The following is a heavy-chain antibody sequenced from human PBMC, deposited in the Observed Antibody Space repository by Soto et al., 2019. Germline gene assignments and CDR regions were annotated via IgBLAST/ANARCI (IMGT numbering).Heavy chain of an antibody. Sequence: PGGSLRLSCAASGFTFSSYAMSWVRQAPGKGLEWVSAISGSGGSTYYADSVKGRFTISRDNSKNTLYLQMNSLRAEDTAVYYCAKDPYYDILTGYSSGPGPICGGQGTLVTVSS. CDR3: AKDPYYDILTGYSSGPGPIC. D-gene: IGHD3-9*01. CDR1: GFTFSSYA. CDR2: ISGSGGST. J-gene: IGHJ1*01. V-gene: IGHV3-23*01.